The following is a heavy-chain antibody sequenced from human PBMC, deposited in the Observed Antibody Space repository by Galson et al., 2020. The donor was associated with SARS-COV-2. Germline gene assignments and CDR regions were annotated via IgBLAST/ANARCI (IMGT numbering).Heavy chain of an antibody. CDR2: IYSGGST. CDR3: ARDFYDHGTRLNHDY. D-gene: IGHD3-16*01. Sequence: GGSLRLSCAASGFTVSSNYMSWVRQAPGKGLEWVSVIYSGGSTYYADSVKGRFTISRDNSKNTLYLQMNSLRAEDTAVYYCARDFYDHGTRLNHDYWGQGTLVTVSS. CDR1: GFTVSSNY. V-gene: IGHV3-53*01. J-gene: IGHJ4*02.